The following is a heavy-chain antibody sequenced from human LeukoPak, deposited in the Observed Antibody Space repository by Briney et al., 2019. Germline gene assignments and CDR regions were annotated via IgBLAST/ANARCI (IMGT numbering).Heavy chain of an antibody. J-gene: IGHJ6*04. V-gene: IGHV3-48*03. D-gene: IGHD3-10*02. CDR3: AELGITMIGGV. CDR2: ISRSGSSI. CDR1: GFTFSSYE. Sequence: GGSLRLSCAASGFTFSSYEMNWVRQAPGKGLEWVSYISRSGSSIYYADSVKGRFTISRDNAKNSLYLQMNSLRAEDTAVYYCAELGITMIGGVWGKGTTVTISS.